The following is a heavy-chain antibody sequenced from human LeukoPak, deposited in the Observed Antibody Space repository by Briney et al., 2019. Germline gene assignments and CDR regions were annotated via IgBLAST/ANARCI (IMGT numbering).Heavy chain of an antibody. J-gene: IGHJ5*02. D-gene: IGHD3-10*01. CDR1: LGTVSSYA. CDR2: IIPIFGTA. V-gene: IGHV1-69*13. CDR3: ARDAVRGVWYHWFHP. Sequence: VASVKVSCKASLGTVSSYAISWVRQAPGQGLEWMGGIIPIFGTANYAQKFQGRVTITADESTSTAYLELRSLRSEDTAVHYCARDAVRGVWYHWFHPWAQGTLVTVSS.